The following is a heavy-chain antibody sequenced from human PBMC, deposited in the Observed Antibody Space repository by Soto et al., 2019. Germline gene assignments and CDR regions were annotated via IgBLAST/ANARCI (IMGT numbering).Heavy chain of an antibody. Sequence: SETLSLTCTVSGGSISSYYWSWIRQPPGKGLEWIGYIYYSGSTNYNPSLKSRVTISVDTSKNQFSLKLSSVTAADTAVYYCARHPPPYSGYDPDGDYSHYYYYMDVWGKGTTVTVSS. CDR3: ARHPPPYSGYDPDGDYSHYYYYMDV. J-gene: IGHJ6*03. D-gene: IGHD5-12*01. CDR1: GGSISSYY. V-gene: IGHV4-59*08. CDR2: IYYSGST.